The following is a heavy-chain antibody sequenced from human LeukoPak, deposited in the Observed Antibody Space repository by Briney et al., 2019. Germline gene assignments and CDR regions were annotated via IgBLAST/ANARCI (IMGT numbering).Heavy chain of an antibody. CDR2: IKQDGSEK. V-gene: IGHV3-7*03. J-gene: IGHJ4*02. Sequence: PGGSLRLSCAASGFTVSSNYMSWVRQAPGKGLEWVANIKQDGSEKYYVDSVKGRFTISRDNAKNSLYLQMNSLRAEDTALYYCARSQGLITMIVVGYFDYWSQGTLVTVSS. D-gene: IGHD3-22*01. CDR3: ARSQGLITMIVVGYFDY. CDR1: GFTVSSNY.